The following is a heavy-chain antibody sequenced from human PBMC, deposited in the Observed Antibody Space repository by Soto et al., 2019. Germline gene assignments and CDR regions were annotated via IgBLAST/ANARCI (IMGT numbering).Heavy chain of an antibody. CDR3: ARASYCSGGTCYSPDY. CDR2: INTGNGDT. CDR1: GYSFTSYN. V-gene: IGHV1-3*04. Sequence: QVPLVQSGAEVKKPGASVKVSCKASGYSFTSYNMHWVRQAPGQRLEWMGWINTGNGDTYYSQNFQGRVIISRDTSASTGYMELSSLRSEDTAVYYCARASYCSGGTCYSPDYWGQGTLVTVSS. J-gene: IGHJ4*01. D-gene: IGHD2-15*01.